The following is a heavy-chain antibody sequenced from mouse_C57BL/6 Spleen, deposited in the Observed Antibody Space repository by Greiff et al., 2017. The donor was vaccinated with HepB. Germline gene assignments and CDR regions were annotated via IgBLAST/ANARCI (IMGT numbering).Heavy chain of an antibody. CDR3: ARGTGITTVKAMDY. CDR2: IDPSDSYT. J-gene: IGHJ4*01. CDR1: GYTFTSYW. V-gene: IGHV1-50*01. D-gene: IGHD1-1*01. Sequence: QVQLQQPGAELVKPGASVKLSCKASGYTFTSYWMQWVKQRPGQGLEWIGGIDPSDSYTNYNQKFKGKATLTVDTSSSTAYMQLSSLTSEDSAVYYCARGTGITTVKAMDYWGQGTSVTVSS.